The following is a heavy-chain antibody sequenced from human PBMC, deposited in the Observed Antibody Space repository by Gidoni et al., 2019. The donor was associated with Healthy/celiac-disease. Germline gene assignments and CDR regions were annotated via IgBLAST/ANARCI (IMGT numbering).Heavy chain of an antibody. CDR1: GGSFSDYY. J-gene: IGHJ2*01. CDR3: ARMTTWGYFDL. CDR2: IDHSGST. Sequence: QVQLQQWGAGLLKPSETLSLPCAVYGGSFSDYYWTWIRQPPGKGLGWIGAIDHSGSTNYNPSLKSRVTISVDTSKNQFSLKLTSVTAADTAVFYCARMTTWGYFDLWGRGTLVTVSS. V-gene: IGHV4-34*01. D-gene: IGHD1-26*01.